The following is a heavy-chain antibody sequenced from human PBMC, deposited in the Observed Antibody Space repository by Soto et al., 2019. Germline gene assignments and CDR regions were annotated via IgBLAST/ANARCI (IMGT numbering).Heavy chain of an antibody. J-gene: IGHJ4*02. CDR1: GGSISSGDYY. CDR2: IYYSGST. V-gene: IGHV4-30-4*01. D-gene: IGHD1-26*01. CDR3: ARATVGARPGY. Sequence: SETLSLTXTVSGGSISSGDYYWSWIRQPPGKGLEWIGYIYYSGSTYYNPSLKSRVTISVDTSKNQFSLKLSSVTAADTAVYYCARATVGARPGYWGQGTLVTVSS.